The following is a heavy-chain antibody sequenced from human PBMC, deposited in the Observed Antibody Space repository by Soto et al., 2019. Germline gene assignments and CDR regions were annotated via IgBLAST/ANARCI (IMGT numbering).Heavy chain of an antibody. V-gene: IGHV3-11*01. CDR2: ISSSGSTI. Sequence: GGSLRLSCAASGFTFSDYYMSWIRQAPGKGLEWVSYISSSGSTIYYADSVKGRFTISRDNAKNSLYLQMNSLRADDTAVYYCARGGEDIVLVPAAMDYYYGMDVWGQGTTVTVSS. D-gene: IGHD2-2*01. CDR1: GFTFSDYY. CDR3: ARGGEDIVLVPAAMDYYYGMDV. J-gene: IGHJ6*02.